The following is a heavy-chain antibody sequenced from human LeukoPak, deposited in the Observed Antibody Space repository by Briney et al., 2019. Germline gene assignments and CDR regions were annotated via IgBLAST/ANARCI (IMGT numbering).Heavy chain of an antibody. CDR3: ARVARRRGYSYGYDY. CDR2: IYHSGST. J-gene: IGHJ4*02. V-gene: IGHV4-38-2*01. D-gene: IGHD5-18*01. CDR1: GYSISSGYY. Sequence: PSETLSLTCAVSGYSISSGYYWGWIRLPPGKGLEWIGSIYHSGSTYYNPSLKSRVTISVDTSKNQFSLKLSSVTAADTAVYYCARVARRRGYSYGYDYWGQGTLATVSS.